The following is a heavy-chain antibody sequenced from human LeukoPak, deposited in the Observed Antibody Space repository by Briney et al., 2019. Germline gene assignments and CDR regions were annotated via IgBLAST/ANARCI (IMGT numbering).Heavy chain of an antibody. Sequence: SETLSLTCTVSGGSISSYYWSWIRQPAGKGLEWIGRMYSSGSTNYNPSLKSRVTMSVDTSKKQFSLKLSSVTAADTALYYCARDSGSSTSLWGQGTLVTVSS. J-gene: IGHJ4*02. CDR1: GGSISSYY. CDR2: MYSSGST. D-gene: IGHD2-2*01. CDR3: ARDSGSSTSL. V-gene: IGHV4-4*07.